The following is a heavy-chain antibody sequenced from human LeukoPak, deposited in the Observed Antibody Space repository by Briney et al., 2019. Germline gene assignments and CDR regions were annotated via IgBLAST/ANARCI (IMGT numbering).Heavy chain of an antibody. CDR2: ISSSSSTI. J-gene: IGHJ4*02. CDR1: GFTFSSYT. V-gene: IGHV3-48*02. CDR3: ARDHEEYQLLYPFDY. Sequence: GGSLRLSCAASGFTFSSYTMNWVRQAPGKGLEWVSYISSSSSTIHYADSVKGRFTISRDNAKNSLYLQMNSLRDEDTAVYYCARDHEEYQLLYPFDYWGQGTLVTVS. D-gene: IGHD2-2*02.